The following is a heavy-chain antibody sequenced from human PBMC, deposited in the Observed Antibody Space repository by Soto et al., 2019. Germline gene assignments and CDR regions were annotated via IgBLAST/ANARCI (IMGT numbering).Heavy chain of an antibody. J-gene: IGHJ6*02. Sequence: ASVKVSCKASGYTFTTYYLHWVRQAPGQGLEWMGIIDPSGSSTRYAQKFQGRVTMTRDTSTSTVYMEVSSLRSEDTAVYYCARNTGYDYFWGSHRYSRDDNYYGFDVWGQGTTVTVSS. CDR3: ARNTGYDYFWGSHRYSRDDNYYGFDV. CDR1: GYTFTTYY. V-gene: IGHV1-46*01. CDR2: IDPSGSST. D-gene: IGHD3-16*02.